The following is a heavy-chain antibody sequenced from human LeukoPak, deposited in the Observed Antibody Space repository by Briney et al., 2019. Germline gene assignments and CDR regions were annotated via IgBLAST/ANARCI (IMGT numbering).Heavy chain of an antibody. CDR1: GFTVSDNY. Sequence: GGSLRLSCAASGFTVSDNYTSWVRQAPGKGLEWVSAISGGGSTYYADSVKGRFTISRDNAKKTVYLQMNSLRAEDTAVYYCARGTWDYWGQGTLVTVSS. V-gene: IGHV3-53*05. CDR3: ARGTWDY. J-gene: IGHJ4*02. CDR2: ISGGGST.